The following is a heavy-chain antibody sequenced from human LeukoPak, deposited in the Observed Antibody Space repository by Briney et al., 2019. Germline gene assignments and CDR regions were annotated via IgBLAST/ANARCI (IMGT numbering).Heavy chain of an antibody. CDR3: ARLTGIVGATPFDY. Sequence: SETLSLTCAVSGGSISSSNWWSWVRQPPGKGLEWIGEIYHSGSTNYNPSLKSRVTISVDKSKNQFSLKLSSVTAADTAVYYCARLTGIVGATPFDYWGQGTLVTVSS. CDR1: GGSISSSNW. V-gene: IGHV4-4*02. CDR2: IYHSGST. J-gene: IGHJ4*02. D-gene: IGHD1-26*01.